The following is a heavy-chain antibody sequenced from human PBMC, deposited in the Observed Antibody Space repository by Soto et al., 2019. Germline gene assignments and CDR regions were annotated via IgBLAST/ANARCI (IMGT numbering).Heavy chain of an antibody. Sequence: GGSLRLSCAASGFTFSNYAMSWVRQAPGKGLEWVSGVGGSGDSTYYADSVKGRFTISRDNSKDTLYLQMNSLRAEDTAVYYCAKSPLGYCSGGSCYPPHYFDYWGLGTLVTVSS. J-gene: IGHJ4*02. CDR1: GFTFSNYA. D-gene: IGHD2-15*01. V-gene: IGHV3-23*01. CDR2: VGGSGDST. CDR3: AKSPLGYCSGGSCYPPHYFDY.